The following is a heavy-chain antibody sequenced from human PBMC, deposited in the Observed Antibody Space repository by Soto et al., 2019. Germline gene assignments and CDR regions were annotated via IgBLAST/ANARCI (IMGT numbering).Heavy chain of an antibody. J-gene: IGHJ6*02. Sequence: GASVKVSCKASGGTFSSYAISWVRQAPGQGLEWMGGIIPIFGTANYAQKFQGRVTITADESTSTAYMELSSLRSEDTAVYYCARDYVILGLCMDVWGQGTTVTVSS. CDR1: GGTFSSYA. CDR2: IIPIFGTA. CDR3: ARDYVILGLCMDV. D-gene: IGHD3-16*01. V-gene: IGHV1-69*13.